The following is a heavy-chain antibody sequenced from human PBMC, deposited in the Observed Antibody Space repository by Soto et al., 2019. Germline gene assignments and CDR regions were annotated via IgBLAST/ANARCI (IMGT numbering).Heavy chain of an antibody. V-gene: IGHV4-31*03. CDR2: IYYSGST. Sequence: QVHLQESGPGLVKPSQTLSLTCPVSGASISSGGYYWGWIRQHPGKGLEWFGYIYYSGSTYYNPSLXSXXALSVDTSKNQFSLKLSSVTAADTAVYYCAREPSPWGQGPLVTVSS. CDR3: AREPSP. J-gene: IGHJ5*02. CDR1: GASISSGGYY.